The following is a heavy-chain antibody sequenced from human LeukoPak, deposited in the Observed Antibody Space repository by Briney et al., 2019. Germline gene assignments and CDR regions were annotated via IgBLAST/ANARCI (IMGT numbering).Heavy chain of an antibody. CDR3: ARDSKSTADAFDI. J-gene: IGHJ3*02. V-gene: IGHV4-4*02. Sequence: PSGTLSLTCAVSGGSINSSHWWSWVRQSPGKGLEWIGNTYHSDYTNYNPSLKSRATISVDKSKNQLSLKVTSVTAADTAIYYCARDSKSTADAFDIWGQGTVVTVSS. CDR1: GGSINSSHW. CDR2: TYHSDYT. D-gene: IGHD5/OR15-5a*01.